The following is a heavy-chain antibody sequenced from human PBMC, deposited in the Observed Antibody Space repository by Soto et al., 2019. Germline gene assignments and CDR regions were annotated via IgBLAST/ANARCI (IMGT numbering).Heavy chain of an antibody. Sequence: ASVKVSCKASGYTFTGYYMHWVRQAPGQGLEWMGWINPNSGGTNYAQKFQGRVTMTRDTSISTAYMELSRLRSDDTAVYYCARDRGYSYGTLFLGYYYGMDVCGQGTTVTVSS. V-gene: IGHV1-2*02. CDR2: INPNSGGT. CDR1: GYTFTGYY. J-gene: IGHJ6*02. CDR3: ARDRGYSYGTLFLGYYYGMDV. D-gene: IGHD5-18*01.